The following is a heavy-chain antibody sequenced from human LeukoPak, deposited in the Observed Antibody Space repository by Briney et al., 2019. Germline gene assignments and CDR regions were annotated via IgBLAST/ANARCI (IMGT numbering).Heavy chain of an antibody. J-gene: IGHJ5*02. CDR3: ARQVVVTALYNWFHP. V-gene: IGHV4-59*08. CDR1: GRSISSYY. CDR2: IYYSGSN. Sequence: SETLSLTCTVSGRSISSYYWSWIRQPPGEAVVWIGYIYYSGSNNYNPSPKSRATISVDTSNNHFCLKLSSVTAPHTAVYYCARQVVVTALYNWFHPWGQGTLVTVPS. D-gene: IGHD2-21*02.